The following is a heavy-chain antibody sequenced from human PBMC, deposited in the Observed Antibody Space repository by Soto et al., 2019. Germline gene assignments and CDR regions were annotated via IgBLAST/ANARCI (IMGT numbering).Heavy chain of an antibody. CDR2: INPNSGGT. V-gene: IGHV1-2*04. J-gene: IGHJ6*02. Sequence: ASVKVSCKASGYTFTGYYMHWVRQAPGQGLEWMGWINPNSGGTNYAQKFQGWVTMTRDTSISTAYMELSRLRSDDTAVYYCARDRKGRCSSTSCSSVYYYYGMDVWGQGTTVTVSS. CDR1: GYTFTGYY. D-gene: IGHD2-2*01. CDR3: ARDRKGRCSSTSCSSVYYYYGMDV.